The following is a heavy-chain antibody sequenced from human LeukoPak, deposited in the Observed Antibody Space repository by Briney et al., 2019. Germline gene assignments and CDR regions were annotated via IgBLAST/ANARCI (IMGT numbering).Heavy chain of an antibody. D-gene: IGHD1-7*01. CDR2: ISAYNGNT. Sequence: ASVKVSCKASGYTFTSYGISWVRQAPGQGLEWMGWISAYNGNTNYAQKFQGRVTITRNTSISTAYMELSSLRSEDTAVYYCALLELRGGWFDPWGQGTLVTVSS. J-gene: IGHJ5*02. CDR3: ALLELRGGWFDP. V-gene: IGHV1-18*01. CDR1: GYTFTSYG.